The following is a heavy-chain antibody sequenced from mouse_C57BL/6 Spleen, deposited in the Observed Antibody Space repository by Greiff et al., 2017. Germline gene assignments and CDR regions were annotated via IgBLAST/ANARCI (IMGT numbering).Heavy chain of an antibody. J-gene: IGHJ3*01. Sequence: VQLQQPGAELVKPGASVKISCKASGYTFTSYWITWVKQRPGQGLEWIGDIYPGSGSTNSNEKFKSKAILTVDTSSSTAYMQLSSLPSEDSAVYYCARSGISGYVLAYWGQGTLVTVSA. CDR2: IYPGSGST. CDR3: ARSGISGYVLAY. CDR1: GYTFTSYW. V-gene: IGHV1-55*01. D-gene: IGHD3-2*02.